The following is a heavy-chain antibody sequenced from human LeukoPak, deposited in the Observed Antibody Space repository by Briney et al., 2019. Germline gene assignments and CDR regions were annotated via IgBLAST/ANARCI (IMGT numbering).Heavy chain of an antibody. CDR2: INSDGSST. CDR3: ARVYRHYDFWSGYLYLDY. V-gene: IGHV3-74*01. J-gene: IGHJ4*02. Sequence: GGSLRLSCAASGFTFSSYWMHWVRQAPGKGLVWVPRINSDGSSTSYADSVKGRFTISRDNAKNTLYLQMNSLRAEDTAVYYCARVYRHYDFWSGYLYLDYWGQGTLVTVSS. D-gene: IGHD3-3*01. CDR1: GFTFSSYW.